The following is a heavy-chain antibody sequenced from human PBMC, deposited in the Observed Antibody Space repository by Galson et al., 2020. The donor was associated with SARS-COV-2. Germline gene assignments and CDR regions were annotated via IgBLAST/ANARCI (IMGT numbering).Heavy chain of an antibody. CDR3: ASYCSSSSCYKGANDY. V-gene: IGHV3-48*01. J-gene: IGHJ4*02. Sequence: GGSLRLSCAVSGFTFSNYSMNWVRQAPGKGLEWVSYISSTNNTIYYADSVKGRFTISRDNAKNSLYLQMNSLRAEDTAVYYCASYCSSSSCYKGANDYWGQGTLVTVS. D-gene: IGHD2-2*01. CDR1: GFTFSNYS. CDR2: ISSTNNTI.